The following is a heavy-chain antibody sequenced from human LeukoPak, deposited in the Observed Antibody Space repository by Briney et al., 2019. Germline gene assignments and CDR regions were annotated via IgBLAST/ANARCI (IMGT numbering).Heavy chain of an antibody. V-gene: IGHV4-59*02. CDR3: ARDSRWNPGPNY. Sequence: PSETLSLTCTVSGGSVSGYYWNWIRQPPGKGLEWIGFIYYSGSTNYNPSLKSRVTISVDTSKNQFSLKLSSVTAADTAVYYCARDSRWNPGPNYWGQGTLVTVSS. CDR1: GGSVSGYY. CDR2: IYYSGST. D-gene: IGHD1-1*01. J-gene: IGHJ4*02.